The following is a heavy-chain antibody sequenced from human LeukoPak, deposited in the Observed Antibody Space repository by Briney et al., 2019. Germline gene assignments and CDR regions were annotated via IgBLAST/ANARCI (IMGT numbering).Heavy chain of an antibody. CDR2: ISSSSSYI. V-gene: IGHV3-21*01. CDR3: ARDENIVAAGTYFWFDP. Sequence: GGSLRLSCAASGFTFNSYSMNWVRQAPGKGLEWVSSISSSSSYIYYADSVKGRFTISRDNAKNSLYLQMNSLRAEDTAVYYCARDENIVAAGTYFWFDPWGQGTLVTVSS. D-gene: IGHD6-13*01. CDR1: GFTFNSYS. J-gene: IGHJ5*02.